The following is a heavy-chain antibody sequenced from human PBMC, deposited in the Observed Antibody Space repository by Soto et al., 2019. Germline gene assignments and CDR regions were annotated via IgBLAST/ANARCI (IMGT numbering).Heavy chain of an antibody. Sequence: EVQLVESGGGLVQPGGSLRLSCVASGFTFSSYSMNWVRQAPGKVLEWVSYITSSSSTMYYADSVKGRFTISRDNAKNSLYLQMNSLRAEDTAVYYCARIMTTGTTLHYWGQGILVTVSS. D-gene: IGHD4-17*01. CDR2: ITSSSSTM. V-gene: IGHV3-48*01. J-gene: IGHJ4*02. CDR3: ARIMTTGTTLHY. CDR1: GFTFSSYS.